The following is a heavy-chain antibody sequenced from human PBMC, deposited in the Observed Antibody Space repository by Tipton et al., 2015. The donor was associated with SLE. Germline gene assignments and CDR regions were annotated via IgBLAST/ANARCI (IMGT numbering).Heavy chain of an antibody. J-gene: IGHJ3*02. CDR3: ARTRGGPFDI. CDR2: ISGDSRYI. CDR1: GFTFSPYN. Sequence: SLRLSCSASGFTFSPYNMNWVGQAPGKGLEWVSSISGDSRYIYYADSVKGRFTISRDNAKKSLYLQMNSLRAEDTAVYYCARTRGGPFDIWGQGTMVTVSS. V-gene: IGHV3-21*01. D-gene: IGHD3-16*01.